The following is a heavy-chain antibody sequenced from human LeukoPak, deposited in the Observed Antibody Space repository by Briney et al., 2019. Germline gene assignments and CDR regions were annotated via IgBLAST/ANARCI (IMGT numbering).Heavy chain of an antibody. Sequence: GGSLKLSCAASGFTFSSYAMHWVRQAPGKGLEYASAISSNGGSTYYANSVKGRFTISRDNSKNTLYLQMGSLRAEDMAVYYCARSAPTTPYFDYWGQGTLVTVSS. CDR2: ISSNGGST. V-gene: IGHV3-64*01. D-gene: IGHD2-15*01. CDR1: GFTFSSYA. CDR3: ARSAPTTPYFDY. J-gene: IGHJ4*02.